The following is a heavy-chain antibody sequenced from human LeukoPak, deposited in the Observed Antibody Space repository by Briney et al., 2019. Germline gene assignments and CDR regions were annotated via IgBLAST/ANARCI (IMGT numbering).Heavy chain of an antibody. D-gene: IGHD3-10*01. CDR1: GYTLTELS. V-gene: IGHV1-24*01. CDR2: FDPEDGET. Sequence: ASVKVSCKVSGYTLTELSMHWVRQAPGKGLEWMGGFDPEDGETIYAQKFQGRVTMTEDTSTDTAYMELSRLRSEDTAVYYCASMLVGELLYDAFDIWGQGTMVTVSS. CDR3: ASMLVGELLYDAFDI. J-gene: IGHJ3*02.